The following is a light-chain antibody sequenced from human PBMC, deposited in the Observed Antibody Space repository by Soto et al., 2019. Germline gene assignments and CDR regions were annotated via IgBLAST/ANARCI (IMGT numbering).Light chain of an antibody. Sequence: DIQMTQSPSTLSASVGDRVTITCRASQSISSWLAWYQQKPGKAPKLLIYKASSLESGVPSRFSGSGSGTKFTLTISSLQPDDFATYYCQQYNSWSWTFGQGTKVEIK. CDR1: QSISSW. J-gene: IGKJ1*01. CDR3: QQYNSWSWT. V-gene: IGKV1-5*03. CDR2: KAS.